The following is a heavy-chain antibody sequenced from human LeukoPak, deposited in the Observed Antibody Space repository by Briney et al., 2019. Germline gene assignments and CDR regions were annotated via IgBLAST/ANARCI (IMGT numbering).Heavy chain of an antibody. D-gene: IGHD1-26*01. V-gene: IGHV3-21*01. J-gene: IGHJ4*02. Sequence: PGGSLRLSCAASGFTFSSYSMNWVRQAPGKGLEWVSSISSSSSYIYYADSVKGRFTISRDSAKNSLYLQMNSLRAEDTAVYYCARDIVGATGSDYWGQGTLVTVSS. CDR1: GFTFSSYS. CDR2: ISSSSSYI. CDR3: ARDIVGATGSDY.